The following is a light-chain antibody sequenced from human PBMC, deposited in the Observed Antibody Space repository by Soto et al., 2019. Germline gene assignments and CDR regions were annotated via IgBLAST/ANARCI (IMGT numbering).Light chain of an antibody. CDR1: QSVGSTY. J-gene: IGKJ1*01. CDR2: GAS. CDR3: QQRSNWPRT. Sequence: EIVLTQSPGTLSLSPGERATLSCRASQSVGSTYLAWYQQKLGQAPRLLIYGASNRADGIPGKFSGSGSGTDFTLTISRLGPEDFAVYYCQQRSNWPRTFGQGTKVEIK. V-gene: IGKV3D-20*02.